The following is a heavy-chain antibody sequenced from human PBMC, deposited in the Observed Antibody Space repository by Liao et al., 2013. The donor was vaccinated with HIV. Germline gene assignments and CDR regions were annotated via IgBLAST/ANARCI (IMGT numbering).Heavy chain of an antibody. CDR1: GGSISTYH. D-gene: IGHD3-9*01. V-gene: IGHV4-59*12. Sequence: QVQLQESGSGLVRPSETLSLTCTVSGGSISTYHWSWLRQTPGKGLEWIGYIYNSGSTNYNPSLKSRVTISLDMSKNQFSLKLSSVTAADTAVYYCARVSYDILTGYYRDYWGQGTLVTVSS. J-gene: IGHJ4*02. CDR3: ARVSYDILTGYYRDY. CDR2: IYNSGST.